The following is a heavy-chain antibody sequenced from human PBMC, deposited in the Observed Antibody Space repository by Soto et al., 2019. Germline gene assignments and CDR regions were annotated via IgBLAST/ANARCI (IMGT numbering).Heavy chain of an antibody. Sequence: QVQMQESGPGLVKPSGTLSLTCAVSGGSISSSNWWSWVCQPPGKGLEWIGEIYHSGSTNNNPSLKSRVTISVDKSKNQFSLKLSSVTAADTAVYYCASYTAMDPYYFDYWGQGTLVTVSS. CDR2: IYHSGST. D-gene: IGHD5-18*01. CDR1: GGSISSSNW. J-gene: IGHJ4*02. CDR3: ASYTAMDPYYFDY. V-gene: IGHV4-4*02.